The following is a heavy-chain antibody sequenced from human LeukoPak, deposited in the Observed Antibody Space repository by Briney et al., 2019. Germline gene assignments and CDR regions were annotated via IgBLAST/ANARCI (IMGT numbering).Heavy chain of an antibody. CDR2: IYTSGST. D-gene: IGHD2-15*01. V-gene: IGHV4-61*02. J-gene: IGHJ5*02. CDR3: ARDVADCSGGSCYSWFDP. Sequence: SQTLSLTCTVSGGSISSGSYYWSWIRQPAGTGLEWIGRIYTSGSTNYNPSLKSRVTISVDTSKNQFSLKLSSVTAADTAVYYCARDVADCSGGSCYSWFDPWGQGTLVTVSS. CDR1: GGSISSGSYY.